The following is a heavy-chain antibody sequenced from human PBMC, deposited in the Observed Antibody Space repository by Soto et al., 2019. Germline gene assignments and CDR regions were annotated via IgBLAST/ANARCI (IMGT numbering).Heavy chain of an antibody. D-gene: IGHD1-26*01. Sequence: QVQLVESGGGVVQPGRSLRLSCAASGFTFSSYGMHWVRQAPGKGLEWVAVISYDGSNKYYADSVKGRFTISRDNYKNTLYLQMNSLRAEDTAVYYCAKGGSYWLALGYFDYWGQGTLVTVSS. CDR1: GFTFSSYG. CDR2: ISYDGSNK. CDR3: AKGGSYWLALGYFDY. J-gene: IGHJ4*02. V-gene: IGHV3-30*18.